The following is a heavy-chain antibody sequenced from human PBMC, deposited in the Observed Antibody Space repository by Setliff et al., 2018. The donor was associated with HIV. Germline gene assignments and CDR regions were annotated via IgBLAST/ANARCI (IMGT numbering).Heavy chain of an antibody. J-gene: IGHJ4*02. CDR2: IWYDERHK. D-gene: IGHD3-22*01. V-gene: IGHV3-30*02. Sequence: GSLRISCTFYGFSFNSYGMHWVRQAPGKGLEWVASIWYDERHKYYANSVMGRFTISRDNPKRTLYLQIDSLRAEDTAVYYCAKDSEFFPVPDRSGHMDYWGQGTPVTVSS. CDR3: AKDSEFFPVPDRSGHMDY. CDR1: GFSFNSYG.